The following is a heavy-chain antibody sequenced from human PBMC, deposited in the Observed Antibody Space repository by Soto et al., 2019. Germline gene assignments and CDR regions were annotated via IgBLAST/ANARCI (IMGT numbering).Heavy chain of an antibody. CDR3: AQRVISTDFGLVTTTAIYFDS. CDR2: IYWDDDK. V-gene: IGHV2-5*02. Sequence: QITLNESGPTVVSPTETLTLTCRFSGFSLTTSGVGVGWIRQSPGKAPEWLALIYWDDDKRYSASLKSRLTINKDTSKNQVVLTVSDLDPTDTATSHCAQRVISTDFGLVTTTAIYFDSWGQGTPVAVSS. D-gene: IGHD3-3*01. J-gene: IGHJ4*02. CDR1: GFSLTTSGVG.